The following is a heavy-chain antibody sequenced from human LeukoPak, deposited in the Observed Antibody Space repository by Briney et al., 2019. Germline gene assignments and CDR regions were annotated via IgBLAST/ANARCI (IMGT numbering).Heavy chain of an antibody. CDR3: ARASLYGSGSYYSDY. J-gene: IGHJ4*02. V-gene: IGHV3-66*01. CDR2: IYSDGRT. Sequence: GGSLRLSCAGTGFSVSSNYFNWVRQAPGKGLEWVSVIYSDGRTFYADSVKARFTISRDNSKNTLYLQMNSLRAEDTAVYYCARASLYGSGSYYSDYWGQGTLVTVSS. CDR1: GFSVSSNY. D-gene: IGHD3-10*01.